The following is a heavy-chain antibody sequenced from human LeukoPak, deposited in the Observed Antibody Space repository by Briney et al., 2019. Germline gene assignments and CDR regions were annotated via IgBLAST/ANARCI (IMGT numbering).Heavy chain of an antibody. CDR2: VYQSGTT. D-gene: IGHD5-18*01. J-gene: IGHJ4*02. V-gene: IGHV4-38-2*02. CDR3: ARIFIRNGYSSYFDC. CDR1: GFSISSGHY. Sequence: SETLSLTCTVSGFSISSGHYWGWVRQPPGAGLEWIGSVYQSGTTYYNPSLKSRVTTSVDMSKNQFSLRLRPVTAADRAVYYCARIFIRNGYSSYFDCWGQGTLVTVSS.